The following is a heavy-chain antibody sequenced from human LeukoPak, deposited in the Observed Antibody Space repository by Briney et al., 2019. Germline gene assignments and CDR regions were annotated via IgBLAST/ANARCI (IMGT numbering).Heavy chain of an antibody. Sequence: PSETLSLTCTVSGGSISSSSYYWGWIRQPPGKGLEWIGSIYYSGITYYNVSLKSRVTISVDTSKNQFSLKLSSVTAADTAVYYCARGLQYGGDIDAFDIWGQGTMVTVSS. J-gene: IGHJ3*02. V-gene: IGHV4-39*07. CDR1: GGSISSSSYY. D-gene: IGHD2-21*01. CDR2: IYYSGIT. CDR3: ARGLQYGGDIDAFDI.